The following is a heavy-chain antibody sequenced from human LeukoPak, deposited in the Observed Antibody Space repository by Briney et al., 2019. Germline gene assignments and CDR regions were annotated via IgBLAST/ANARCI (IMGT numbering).Heavy chain of an antibody. V-gene: IGHV1-3*04. J-gene: IGHJ4*02. CDR3: AREVYDTGYFDY. CDR1: GYTFTSYA. Sequence: ASVKVSCKASGYTFTSYAMHWVRQAPGQRLEWMGWINTGNGNTRYSQKFQGRVTITRDTSASTAYMELSSLRSKDTAVYYCAREVYDTGYFDYWGQGTLVTVSS. CDR2: INTGNGNT. D-gene: IGHD3-3*01.